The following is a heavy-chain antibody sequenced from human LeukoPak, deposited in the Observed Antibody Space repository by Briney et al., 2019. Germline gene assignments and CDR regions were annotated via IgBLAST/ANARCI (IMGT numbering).Heavy chain of an antibody. Sequence: QPGGSLRLSCAASGFTFSSYWMHWVRQSPGKGLVWVSRINTDGSSASYADSVKGRFTISRDNAKNSLYLQLNSVRVEDTAMYYCVNLWEAGYWGQGTLVTVSS. D-gene: IGHD1-26*01. CDR1: GFTFSSYW. CDR3: VNLWEAGY. J-gene: IGHJ4*02. CDR2: INTDGSSA. V-gene: IGHV3-74*01.